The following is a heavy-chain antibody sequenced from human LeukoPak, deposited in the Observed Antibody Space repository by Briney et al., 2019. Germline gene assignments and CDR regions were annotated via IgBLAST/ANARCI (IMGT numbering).Heavy chain of an antibody. CDR2: IYYSGST. V-gene: IGHV4-59*12. J-gene: IGHJ3*02. CDR1: GGSISSYY. D-gene: IGHD2/OR15-2a*01. Sequence: PSETLSLTCTVSGGSISSYYWSWIRQPPGKGLEWIGYIYYSGSTNYNPSLKSRVTISVDTSKNRFSLKLSSVTAADTAVYYCARGPSYETQAFDIWGQGTMVTVSS. CDR3: ARGPSYETQAFDI.